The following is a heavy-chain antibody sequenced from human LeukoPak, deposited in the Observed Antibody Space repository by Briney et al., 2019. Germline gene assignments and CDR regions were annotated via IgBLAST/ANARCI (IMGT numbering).Heavy chain of an antibody. CDR3: GGVGATKDY. J-gene: IGHJ4*02. CDR2: LSRDGRYR. CDR1: GFSSSSYT. D-gene: IGHD1-26*01. Sequence: GGSLRLSCAGTGFSSSSYTLQWVRQAPGKGLEYVSSLSRDGRYRYYADSVKGRFTISRDNSKNTTYLQMGSLRREDKAVYYCGGVGATKDYWGQGTLVTVSS. V-gene: IGHV3-64*02.